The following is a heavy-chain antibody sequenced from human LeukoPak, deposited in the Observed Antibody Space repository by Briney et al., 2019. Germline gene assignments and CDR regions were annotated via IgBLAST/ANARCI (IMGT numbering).Heavy chain of an antibody. J-gene: IGHJ3*02. CDR1: GFTFSNYA. CDR2: LSGSGGST. D-gene: IGHD3-22*01. Sequence: GGSLRLSCAASGFTFSNYAMRWVRQAPGKGLEWVSGLSGSGGSTDYADSVKGRYTISRDNSKNTLYLQMNCLRAEDTAVYYCAKHYPGQTYYDSAFDIWGQGTLVTVSS. CDR3: AKHYPGQTYYDSAFDI. V-gene: IGHV3-23*01.